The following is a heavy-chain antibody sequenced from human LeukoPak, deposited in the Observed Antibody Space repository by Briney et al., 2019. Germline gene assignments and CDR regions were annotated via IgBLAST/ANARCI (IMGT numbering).Heavy chain of an antibody. D-gene: IGHD6-19*01. CDR2: ISYDETDK. CDR3: AKRYSSGWYYLDY. V-gene: IGHV3-30*18. J-gene: IGHJ4*02. CDR1: GFTFNSYG. Sequence: PGGSLRLSCAASGFTFNSYGMHWVRQAPGKGLEGVAVISYDETDKYYADSVKGRFTVSRDNSKNTLYLQMNSLRAEDTAVYYCAKRYSSGWYYLDYWGQGTLVTVSS.